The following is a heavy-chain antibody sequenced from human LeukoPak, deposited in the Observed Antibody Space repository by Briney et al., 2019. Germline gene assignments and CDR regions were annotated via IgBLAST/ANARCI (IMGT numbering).Heavy chain of an antibody. V-gene: IGHV3-48*01. Sequence: PGGSLRLSCATSGFTFNDYSINWVRQAPGKGLEWVSYISDDSRNIYYADSVKGRFTISRDTAKNSVSLQMNRLRVEDTAVYFCARVRTHWSGMSHHYYQYLDVWGNGTTVTVSS. D-gene: IGHD2-8*02. J-gene: IGHJ6*03. CDR3: ARVRTHWSGMSHHYYQYLDV. CDR2: ISDDSRNI. CDR1: GFTFNDYS.